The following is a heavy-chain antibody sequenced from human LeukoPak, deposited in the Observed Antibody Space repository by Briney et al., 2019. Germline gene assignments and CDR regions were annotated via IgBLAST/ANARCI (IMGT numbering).Heavy chain of an antibody. J-gene: IGHJ4*01. CDR2: ISYDGNNK. CDR3: ARERSLNTASLGY. V-gene: IGHV3-30*03. CDR1: GFTFSNYG. Sequence: GRSLRLSCAASGFTFSNYGMYWVRQAPGKGLEWVAVISYDGNNKYYVDSVKGRFTISRDNSNNTLYLQMYSLRAEDTALYYCARERSLNTASLGYWGHGTLVTVSS. D-gene: IGHD5-18*01.